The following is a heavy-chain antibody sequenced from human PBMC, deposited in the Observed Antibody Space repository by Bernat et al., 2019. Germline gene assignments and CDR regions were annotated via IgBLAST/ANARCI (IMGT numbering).Heavy chain of an antibody. Sequence: EVHLVESGGGLVQPGGSLRLSCAASGFTFSSHWMTWVRQAPGKGLEWVANIKQDGSTIYYVDSVKGRFTISRDNAKNSLYLQMNSLRVEDTAMFYCARLMGDHSTFDYWGQGTLVTVSS. CDR3: ARLMGDHSTFDY. D-gene: IGHD2/OR15-2a*01. V-gene: IGHV3-7*03. CDR1: GFTFSSHW. CDR2: IKQDGSTI. J-gene: IGHJ4*02.